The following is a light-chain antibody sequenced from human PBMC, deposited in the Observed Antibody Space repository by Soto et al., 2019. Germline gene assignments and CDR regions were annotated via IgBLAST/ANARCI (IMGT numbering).Light chain of an antibody. CDR2: GAS. V-gene: IGKV3-15*01. CDR3: QQYNNWPSMYT. J-gene: IGKJ2*01. Sequence: EIVMTQPPATLSVSPGERATLSCRASQSVSSNLAWYQQKPGQAPRLLIYGASTRATGIPARFSGSGSGTEFTLTISSLQSEDFAVYYCQQYNNWPSMYTFGQGTKLEIK. CDR1: QSVSSN.